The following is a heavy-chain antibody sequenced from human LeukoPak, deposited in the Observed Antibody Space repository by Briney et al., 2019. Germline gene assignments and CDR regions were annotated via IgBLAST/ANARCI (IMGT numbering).Heavy chain of an antibody. CDR1: GFTVSSNY. CDR2: IYSGGST. V-gene: IGHV3-53*01. D-gene: IGHD2-2*01. J-gene: IGHJ4*02. Sequence: GGSLRLSCAASGFTVSSNYMSWVRQAPGKGLEWVAVIYSGGSTYYADSVKGRFTISRDNSKNTLYLQMNSLRAEHTAVYSCANPGSYCSSTSCPDYWGQGTLVTVSS. CDR3: ANPGSYCSSTSCPDY.